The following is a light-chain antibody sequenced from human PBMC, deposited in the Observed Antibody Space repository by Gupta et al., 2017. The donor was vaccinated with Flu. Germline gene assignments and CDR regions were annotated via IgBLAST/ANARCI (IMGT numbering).Light chain of an antibody. J-gene: IGKJ1*01. CDR2: GAS. CDR3: QQYGNSPRT. V-gene: IGKV3-20*01. CDR1: QRVSSY. Sequence: PGTLSLSSWERATLSGMASQRVSSYLVWYQQKPGQAPRLLIYGASSSATGIPDRFSGSGSGTDFTLTISRLEPEDFAVYYCQQYGNSPRTFGQGTKVEIK.